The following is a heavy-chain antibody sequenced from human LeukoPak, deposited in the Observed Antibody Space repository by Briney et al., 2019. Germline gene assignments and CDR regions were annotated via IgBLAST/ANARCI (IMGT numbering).Heavy chain of an antibody. CDR1: VFTFSSYS. J-gene: IGHJ5*02. V-gene: IGHV3-21*01. CDR3: ARRLTQYDCFDP. D-gene: IGHD2-2*01. Sequence: GGSLRLSCAASVFTFSSYSMNWVRHAPGKGLEWVSSISSSSSYIYYADSVKGRFTISRDNAKNSLYLQMNSLRAEDTAVYYCARRLTQYDCFDPWGQGILVTVSS. CDR2: ISSSSSYI.